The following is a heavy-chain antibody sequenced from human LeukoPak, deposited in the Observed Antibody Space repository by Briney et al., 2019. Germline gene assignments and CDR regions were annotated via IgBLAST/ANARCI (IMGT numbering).Heavy chain of an antibody. CDR3: ARNGIEVAGYDY. CDR2: IYPNSGGT. CDR1: GYTLTELS. D-gene: IGHD6-19*01. V-gene: IGHV1-2*02. J-gene: IGHJ4*02. Sequence: ASVKVSCKVSGYTLTELSMHWVRQAPGQGLEWMGWIYPNSGGTNEAQKFQGRVTLTRDTSISTAYMELSRLTSDDTALYYCARNGIEVAGYDYWGQGTVVAVSS.